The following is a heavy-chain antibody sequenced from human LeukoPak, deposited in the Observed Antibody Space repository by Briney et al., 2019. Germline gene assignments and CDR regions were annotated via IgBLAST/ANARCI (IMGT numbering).Heavy chain of an antibody. J-gene: IGHJ4*02. CDR3: ARVDANTWYGKIDY. V-gene: IGHV1-2*02. Sequence: GASVKVSCKASGYTFTGYWMHWVRQAPGQGLEWMGWINPNSGDTNYGQKFQGRVTMTRDTSISTAYMELNSLRSDDTAVYYCARVDANTWYGKIDYWGQGTLVTVSS. D-gene: IGHD6-13*01. CDR1: GYTFTGYW. CDR2: INPNSGDT.